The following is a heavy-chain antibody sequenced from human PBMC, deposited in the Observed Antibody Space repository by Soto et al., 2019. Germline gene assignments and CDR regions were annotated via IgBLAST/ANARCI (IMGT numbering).Heavy chain of an antibody. CDR2: IYPGDSDT. CDR3: ARSRRGAYSSRWYSPSGYYHYGTDF. Sequence: GASLTISGEGSVGNVCRYWFAWDRQMHGKGLEWMGIIYPGDSDTKYSPSLQGQVTISADTSISTAYLQWTSLKASDTAMYYCARSRRGAYSSRWYSPSGYYHYGTDFWVHGTNVTVSS. J-gene: IGHJ6*02. V-gene: IGHV5-51*01. D-gene: IGHD6-13*01. CDR1: VGNVCRYW.